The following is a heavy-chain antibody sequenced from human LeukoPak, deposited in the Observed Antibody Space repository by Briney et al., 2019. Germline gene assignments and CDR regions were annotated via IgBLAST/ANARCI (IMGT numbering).Heavy chain of an antibody. V-gene: IGHV4-59*01. D-gene: IGHD6-19*01. CDR1: GASIFTYY. CDR2: IHYSGTT. Sequence: PSETLSLTCTVSGASIFTYYWSWIRQPPGGGLEYIGDIHYSGTTNYSPSLKSRVTISVDTSKNQFSLKLRSVTAADTAIYYCARDVAVAGDGGFDSWGQGTMVTVSS. CDR3: ARDVAVAGDGGFDS. J-gene: IGHJ3*02.